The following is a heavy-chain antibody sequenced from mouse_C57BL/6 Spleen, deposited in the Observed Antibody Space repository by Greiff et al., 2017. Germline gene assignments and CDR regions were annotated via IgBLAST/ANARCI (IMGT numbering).Heavy chain of an antibody. V-gene: IGHV1-50*01. J-gene: IGHJ1*03. CDR2: IDPSDSYT. CDR1: GYTFTSYW. CDR3: ARSEIYYYGSSGYFDG. Sequence: QVQLQQPGAELVKPGASVKLSCKASGYTFTSYWMQWVKQRPGQGLEWIGEIDPSDSYTNYNQKVKGKATLTVDTSSSTAYMQLSSLTSEDSAVYYCARSEIYYYGSSGYFDGWGTVTTVTVSS. D-gene: IGHD1-1*01.